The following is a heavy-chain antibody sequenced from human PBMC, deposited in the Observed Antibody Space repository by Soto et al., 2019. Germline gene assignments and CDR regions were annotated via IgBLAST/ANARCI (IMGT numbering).Heavy chain of an antibody. D-gene: IGHD2-21*02. V-gene: IGHV1-2*02. CDR1: GYTFTGYY. CDR2: INPNSGGT. J-gene: IGHJ4*02. Sequence: ASVKVSCKASGYTFTGYYIHWVRQAPGQGLEWMGWINPNSGGTNYAQKFQGRVTITADESTSTAYMELSSLRSEDTAVYYCASRIVVVTAAGEDYWGQGTLVTVSS. CDR3: ASRIVVVTAAGEDY.